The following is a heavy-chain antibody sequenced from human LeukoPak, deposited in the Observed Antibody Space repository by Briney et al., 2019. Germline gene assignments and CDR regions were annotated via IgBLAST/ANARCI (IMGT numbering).Heavy chain of an antibody. V-gene: IGHV4-30-2*01. CDR1: GGSISSGGYY. Sequence: SQTLSLTCTVSGGSISSGGYYWSWIRQPPGKGLEWIGYIYHSGSTYYNPSLKSRVTISVDRSKNQFSLKLSSVTAADTAVYYCARALSGDFDYWGQGTLVTVPS. J-gene: IGHJ4*02. CDR2: IYHSGST. CDR3: ARALSGDFDY. D-gene: IGHD2-2*01.